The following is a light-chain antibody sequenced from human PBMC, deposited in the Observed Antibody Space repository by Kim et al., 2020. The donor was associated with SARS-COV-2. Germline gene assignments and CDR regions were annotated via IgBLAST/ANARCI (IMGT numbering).Light chain of an antibody. CDR1: SSDVGGYNH. J-gene: IGLJ1*01. CDR2: DVS. V-gene: IGLV2-14*03. Sequence: QSALPQPASVSGSPGQSITISCTGTSSDVGGYNHVSWYQQHPGKAPKLMIYDVSKRPSGVSDRFSGSKSGNTASLTISGLQAEDEADYYCSSYTSGSTYVFGTGTKVTVL. CDR3: SSYTSGSTYV.